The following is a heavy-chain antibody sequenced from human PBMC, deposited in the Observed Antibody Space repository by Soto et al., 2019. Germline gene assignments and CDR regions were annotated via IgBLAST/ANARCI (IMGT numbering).Heavy chain of an antibody. V-gene: IGHV3-23*01. CDR1: GSTFSIYA. J-gene: IGHJ4*02. CDR3: AKEQGGGARSGSYHYFEY. Sequence: GESLKISCAASGSTFSIYAMSWVRQAPGKGLEWVSSIINSGGSTFYADSVKGRFTISRDNSRDTLYLQMNSLRSEDTAVYYCAKEQGGGARSGSYHYFEYWGQGALVTVSS. CDR2: IINSGGST. D-gene: IGHD1-26*01.